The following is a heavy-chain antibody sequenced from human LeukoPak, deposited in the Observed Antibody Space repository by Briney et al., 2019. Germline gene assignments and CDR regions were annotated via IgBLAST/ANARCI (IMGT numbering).Heavy chain of an antibody. CDR1: GASISSGGYY. Sequence: SETLSLTCTVSGASISSGGYYWSWIRQPPGKGLEGIGYIGYTGGTYYNPSLTSRVTISVDTSNNQFSLKLSSVTAADTAVYYCAREPSCSCVFNPWGQGALVTVSS. V-gene: IGHV4-31*03. CDR2: IGYTGGT. D-gene: IGHD2-15*01. J-gene: IGHJ5*02. CDR3: AREPSCSCVFNP.